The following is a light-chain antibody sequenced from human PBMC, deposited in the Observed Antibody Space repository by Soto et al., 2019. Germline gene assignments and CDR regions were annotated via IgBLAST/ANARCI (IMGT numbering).Light chain of an antibody. CDR3: QVWDSRSXHYV. J-gene: IGLJ1*01. CDR1: NIGSKS. V-gene: IGLV3-21*02. CDR2: EDS. Sequence: TKPPSVSVAPGQTARITCGGNNIGSKSVHWYQQKPGQAPLLVVYEDSDRPSGIPERFSGSNSGNTATLTISRVEAGDEVDYYCQVWDSRSXHYVFGTGTK.